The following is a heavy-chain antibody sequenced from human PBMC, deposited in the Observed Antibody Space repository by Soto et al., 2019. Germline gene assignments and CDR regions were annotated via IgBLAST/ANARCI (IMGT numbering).Heavy chain of an antibody. V-gene: IGHV1-2*04. J-gene: IGHJ6*03. CDR1: GYTFTGYY. CDR2: INPNSGGT. CDR3: ARARYGYYYYMDV. Sequence: QVPLVQSGAEVKKPGASVKVSCKASGYTFTGYYMHWVRQAPGQGLEWMGWINPNSGGTNYAQKFQGWVTMTRDTSLSPAYMELSRLRSDDTAVYYCARARYGYYYYMDVWGKGTTVTVSS. D-gene: IGHD3-16*02.